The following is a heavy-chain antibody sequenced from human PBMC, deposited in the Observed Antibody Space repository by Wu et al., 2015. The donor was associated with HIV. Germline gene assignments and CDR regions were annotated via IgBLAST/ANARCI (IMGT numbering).Heavy chain of an antibody. CDR3: ARGSYCGRECYSYFDS. CDR2: IIPMFGTA. CDR1: GGTFSSHS. J-gene: IGHJ4*02. V-gene: IGHV1-69*05. Sequence: QVQLVQSGAEVKKPGSSVKLSCKASGGTFSSHSINWMRQAPGERLEWMGGIIPMFGTANYAQKFQGSVSITSDEAANTAYLELSSLRSEDTAVYFCARGSYCGRECYSYFDSWGLGTLVTVTS. D-gene: IGHD2-21*01.